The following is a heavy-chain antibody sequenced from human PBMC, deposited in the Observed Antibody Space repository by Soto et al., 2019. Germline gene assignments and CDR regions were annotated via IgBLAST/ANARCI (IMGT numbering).Heavy chain of an antibody. D-gene: IGHD2-15*01. CDR2: VYYSGTT. CDR3: GRGDGGLPICFVL. J-gene: IGHJ5*02. V-gene: IGHV4-61*08. Sequence: PSETLSLTCTVSGGSIDSGDYYWSWIRQPPGKGLEWIGYVYYSGTTNYNPFLKSRVTLSLDKSKNQFSLKMNSVTAADTAVYYGGRGDGGLPICFVLWGQGPL. CDR1: GGSIDSGDYY.